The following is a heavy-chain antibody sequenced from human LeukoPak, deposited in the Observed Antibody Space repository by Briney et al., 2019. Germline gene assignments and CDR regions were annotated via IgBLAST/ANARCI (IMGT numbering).Heavy chain of an antibody. CDR2: IKQDGSEK. CDR3: ARDHDSSGYYVGY. D-gene: IGHD3-22*01. Sequence: GGSLRLSCAASGFTFSSYWMSWVRQAPGKGLEWVANIKQDGSEKYYVDSVKGRFTISRDNAKNSLYLQMNSLRAEDTAVYYCARDHDSSGYYVGYWGQGTLVTVSS. V-gene: IGHV3-7*03. CDR1: GFTFSSYW. J-gene: IGHJ4*02.